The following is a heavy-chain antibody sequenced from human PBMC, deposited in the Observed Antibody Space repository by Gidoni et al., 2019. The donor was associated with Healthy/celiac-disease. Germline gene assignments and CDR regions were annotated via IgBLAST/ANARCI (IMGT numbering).Heavy chain of an antibody. J-gene: IGHJ4*02. CDR3: ARHRGSPTVTTGFDH. CDR1: GSSFTNYW. V-gene: IGHV5-51*01. CDR2: IHPGDSDT. Sequence: EVQLVPSGAEVKKPGESLKISCQGSGSSFTNYWIGWVRQMPGKGLEWMGIIHPGDSDTRYSPSFQGQVTISADKSISTAYLQWSSLKASDTAMYYCARHRGSPTVTTGFDHWGQGTLVTVPS. D-gene: IGHD4-17*01.